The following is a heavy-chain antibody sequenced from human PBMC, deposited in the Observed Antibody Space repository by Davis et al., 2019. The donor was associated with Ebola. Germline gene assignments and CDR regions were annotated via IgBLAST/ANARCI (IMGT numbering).Heavy chain of an antibody. D-gene: IGHD5-18*01. V-gene: IGHV1-69*02. CDR3: ARAPRYSYGYLYYYYGMDV. CDR2: IIPILGIA. Sequence: AASVKVSCKASGGTFSSYTISWVRQAPGQGLEWMGRIIPILGIANYAQKFQGRVTITADKSTSTAYMELSSLRSEDTAVYYCARAPRYSYGYLYYYYGMDVWGKGTTVTVSS. CDR1: GGTFSSYT. J-gene: IGHJ6*04.